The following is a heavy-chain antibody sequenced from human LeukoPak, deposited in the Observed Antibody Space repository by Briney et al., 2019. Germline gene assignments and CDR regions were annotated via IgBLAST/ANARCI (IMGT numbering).Heavy chain of an antibody. J-gene: IGHJ6*02. V-gene: IGHV3-23*01. CDR3: AKTLRDLEWLTGELDV. CDR1: GFSFDNYA. Sequence: GGSLRLSCAASGFSFDNYAMSWVRQTPGKGLEWVSAIGGSGSDTSYTDSVKGRFTLSRDNSKSTLYLQMNSLRAEDTAVYHCAKTLRDLEWLTGELDVWGQGTAVTVSS. CDR2: IGGSGSDT. D-gene: IGHD3-3*01.